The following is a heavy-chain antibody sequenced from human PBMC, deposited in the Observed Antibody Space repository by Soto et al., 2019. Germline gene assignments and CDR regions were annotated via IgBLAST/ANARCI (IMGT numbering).Heavy chain of an antibody. J-gene: IGHJ6*02. CDR1: GYTLTELS. V-gene: IGHV1-24*01. CDR2: FDPEDGET. D-gene: IGHD3-22*01. CDR3: EKSQWLLRRGMDV. Sequence: ASVKVSCKVSGYTLTELSMHWVRQAPGKGLEWMGGFDPEDGETIYAQKFQGRVTMTEDTSTDTAYMELSSLRSEDTAVYYGEKSQWLLRRGMDVWRQGTTVTVSS.